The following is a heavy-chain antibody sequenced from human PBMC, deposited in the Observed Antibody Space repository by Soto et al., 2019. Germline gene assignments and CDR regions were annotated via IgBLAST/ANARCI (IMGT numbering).Heavy chain of an antibody. CDR2: IYPGDSET. J-gene: IGHJ3*02. V-gene: IGHV5-51*01. D-gene: IGHD3-22*01. CDR1: GYTFSSNW. CDR3: ATAYVYDFENSNYYRDAFDI. Sequence: ESLKISCQTSGYTFSSNWIGWVRQMPGKGLEWMGIIYPGDSETRYSPSFQGQVTISADRSFSTAYLQWTSLQASDTAMYYCATAYVYDFENSNYYRDAFDIWGQGTLVTVSS.